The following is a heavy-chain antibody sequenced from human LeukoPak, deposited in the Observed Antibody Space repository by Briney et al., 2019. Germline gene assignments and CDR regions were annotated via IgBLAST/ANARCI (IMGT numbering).Heavy chain of an antibody. J-gene: IGHJ6*03. Sequence: SETLSLTCAVYGGSFSGYYWSWIRQPPGKGLEWIGEINHSGSTNYNPSLKSRVTISVDTSKNQFSLKLSSVTAADTAVYYCARLYYSSSWSYYYYYMDVWGKGTTVTVSS. D-gene: IGHD6-13*01. CDR3: ARLYYSSSWSYYYYYMDV. CDR2: INHSGST. V-gene: IGHV4-34*01. CDR1: GGSFSGYY.